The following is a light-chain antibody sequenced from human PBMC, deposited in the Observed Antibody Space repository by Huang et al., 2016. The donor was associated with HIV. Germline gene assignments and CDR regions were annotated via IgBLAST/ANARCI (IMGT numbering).Light chain of an antibody. J-gene: IGKJ5*01. V-gene: IGKV4-1*01. Sequence: DIVMTQSPDSLAVSLGERATINCKSRQSVLYSSTNKNHLSWYQPKPGQAPKLLSYWASTRETGVPYRFSGRGSGTDFTLTISSLQAEDVAVYSCQQSFSPPPTFGQGTRLEIK. CDR3: QQSFSPPPT. CDR1: QSVLYSSTNKNH. CDR2: WAS.